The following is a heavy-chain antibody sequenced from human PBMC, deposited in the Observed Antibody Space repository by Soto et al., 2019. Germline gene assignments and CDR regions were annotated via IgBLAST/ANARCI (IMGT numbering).Heavy chain of an antibody. D-gene: IGHD5-18*01. CDR2: ISSSSTI. Sequence: GGSLRLSCAASGFTFSSYSMNWVRQAPGKGLEWVSYISSSSTIYYADSVKGRFTISRDNAKNSLYLQMDSLRAEDTAVYYCARDSGYSYGPPDYWGQGTLVTVSS. J-gene: IGHJ4*02. CDR3: ARDSGYSYGPPDY. CDR1: GFTFSSYS. V-gene: IGHV3-48*01.